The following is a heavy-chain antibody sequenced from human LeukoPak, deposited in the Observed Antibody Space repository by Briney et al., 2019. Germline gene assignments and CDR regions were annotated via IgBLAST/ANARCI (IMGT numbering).Heavy chain of an antibody. CDR1: GLTFRGYA. J-gene: IGHJ4*02. V-gene: IGHV3-23*01. Sequence: GGSRSFSGEPSGLTFRGYARSWVRKAQGKGLEGVSAISGSGGSTYYADSVKGRFTISRDNSKNTLYLQMNSLRAEDTAVYYCARYYEIPTDLDYWGQGTLVTVSS. CDR2: ISGSGGST. D-gene: IGHD1-26*01. CDR3: ARYYEIPTDLDY.